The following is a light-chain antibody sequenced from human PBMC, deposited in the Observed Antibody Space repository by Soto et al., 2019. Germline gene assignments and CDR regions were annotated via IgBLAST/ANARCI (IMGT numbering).Light chain of an antibody. Sequence: DIQMTQSPSTLSASEGDRVTITCRARQSISIWLAWYQQKPGKAPKLLIYDASILKSGVPSRFSGSGSGTEFTLTIRSLQPDDFATYYCQQYNIYRTFGQGTKVDI. CDR3: QQYNIYRT. CDR1: QSISIW. V-gene: IGKV1-5*01. J-gene: IGKJ1*01. CDR2: DAS.